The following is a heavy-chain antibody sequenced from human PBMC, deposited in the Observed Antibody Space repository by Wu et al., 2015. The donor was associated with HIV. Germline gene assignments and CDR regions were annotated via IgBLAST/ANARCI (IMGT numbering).Heavy chain of an antibody. V-gene: IGHV1-2*02. CDR3: ARGISAWSRXAFDY. CDR1: GYTFTGFH. D-gene: IGHD6-19*01. J-gene: IGHJ4*02. Sequence: QGQLVQSGPEVKKPGASVRVSCKASGYTFTGFHIHWVRLAPGQGLEWMGWINPNGGGTQYAPNFQGRVTLSRDTSTTTTYMDLRGLRSDDTAIYYCARGISAWSRXAFDYVGPGNXDQCLF. CDR2: INPNGGGT.